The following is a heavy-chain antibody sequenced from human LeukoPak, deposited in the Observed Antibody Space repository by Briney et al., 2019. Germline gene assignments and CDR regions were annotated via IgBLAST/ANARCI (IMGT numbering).Heavy chain of an antibody. V-gene: IGHV1-2*02. Sequence: ASVKVSCKASGYTFTGYYMHWVRQAPGQGLEWMGWINPNSGGTNYAQKFQGRATMTRDTSISTAYMELSRLRSDDTAVYYCARDPSGYDGLYYFDYWGQGTLVTVSS. J-gene: IGHJ4*02. CDR3: ARDPSGYDGLYYFDY. CDR1: GYTFTGYY. D-gene: IGHD5-12*01. CDR2: INPNSGGT.